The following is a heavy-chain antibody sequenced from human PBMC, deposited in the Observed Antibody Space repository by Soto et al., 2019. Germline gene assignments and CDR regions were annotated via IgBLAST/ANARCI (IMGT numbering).Heavy chain of an antibody. D-gene: IGHD2-2*01. Sequence: QVQLVESGGGVVQPGRSLRLSCAASGFTFSSYGMHWVRQAPGKGLEWVAVISYDGSNKYYADSVKGRFTISRDNSKNTLYLQMNSLRAEDTAVYYCAKERDFGTSWGWFDPWGQGTLVTVSS. CDR3: AKERDFGTSWGWFDP. CDR1: GFTFSSYG. V-gene: IGHV3-30*18. J-gene: IGHJ5*02. CDR2: ISYDGSNK.